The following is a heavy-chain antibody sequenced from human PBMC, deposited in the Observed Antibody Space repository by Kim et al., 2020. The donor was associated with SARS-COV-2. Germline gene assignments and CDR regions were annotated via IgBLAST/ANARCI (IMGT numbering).Heavy chain of an antibody. D-gene: IGHD6-19*01. CDR2: IVVGSGNR. CDR1: GFTFTSSA. J-gene: IGHJ6*02. Sequence: SVKVSCKASGFTFTSSAMQWVRQARGQRLEWIGWIVVGSGNRNYAQKFQERVTITRDMSTSTAYMELSSLRSEDTAVYYCAAPGGGWYRYYYGMDVWGQGTTVTVSS. CDR3: AAPGGGWYRYYYGMDV. V-gene: IGHV1-58*02.